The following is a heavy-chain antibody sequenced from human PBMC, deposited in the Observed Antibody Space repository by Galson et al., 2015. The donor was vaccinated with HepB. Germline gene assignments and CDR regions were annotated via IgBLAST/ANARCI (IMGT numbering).Heavy chain of an antibody. Sequence: SVKVSCKASGGTFSSYTISWVRQAPGQGLEWMGWISAYNGNTNYAQKLQGRVTMTTDTSTSTAYMELRSLRSDDTAVYYCARSVGGSSSSNYYYMDVWGKGTTVTVSS. V-gene: IGHV1-18*01. J-gene: IGHJ6*03. D-gene: IGHD6-6*01. CDR3: ARSVGGSSSSNYYYMDV. CDR2: ISAYNGNT. CDR1: GGTFSSYT.